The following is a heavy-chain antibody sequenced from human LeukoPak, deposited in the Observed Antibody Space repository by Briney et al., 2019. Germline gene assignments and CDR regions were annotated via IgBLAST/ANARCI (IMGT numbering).Heavy chain of an antibody. CDR2: IYYSGST. D-gene: IGHD5-18*01. CDR3: ARTTEGGYTYNYFYYYYMDV. V-gene: IGHV4-59*01. CDR1: GGSISSYY. Sequence: SETLSLTCTVSGGSISSYYWSWIRQPPGKGLEWIGYIYYSGSTNYNPSLKSRISISVDTSKNQFSLKLSSVAAADTAVYYCARTTEGGYTYNYFYYYYMDVWGKGTTVTISS. J-gene: IGHJ6*03.